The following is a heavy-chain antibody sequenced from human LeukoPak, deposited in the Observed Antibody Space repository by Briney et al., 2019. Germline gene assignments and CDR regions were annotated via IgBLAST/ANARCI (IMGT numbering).Heavy chain of an antibody. Sequence: SVKVSCKASGGTFSRYAISWVRQAPGQGLEWMGRIIPIFGIANYAQKFQGRVTITADKSTSTAYMELSSLRSEDTAVYYCARVEGYCSGGSCYLDPWGQGTLVTVSS. CDR1: GGTFSRYA. J-gene: IGHJ5*02. CDR3: ARVEGYCSGGSCYLDP. D-gene: IGHD2-15*01. CDR2: IIPIFGIA. V-gene: IGHV1-69*04.